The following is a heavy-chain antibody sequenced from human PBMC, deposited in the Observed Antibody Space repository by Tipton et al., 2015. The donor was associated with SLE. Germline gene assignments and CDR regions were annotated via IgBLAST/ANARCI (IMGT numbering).Heavy chain of an antibody. CDR2: AYSSGSA. J-gene: IGHJ4*02. D-gene: IGHD5-24*01. V-gene: IGHV4-4*07. CDR1: GDSITSYY. Sequence: TLSLTCSVSGDSITSYYWSWFRQSTGRGLEWIGRAYSSGSANYNPALISRVSMSVDISKNQFFLTLRSVTAADTAVYFCARGDVDWGQGTLVTVSS. CDR3: ARGDVD.